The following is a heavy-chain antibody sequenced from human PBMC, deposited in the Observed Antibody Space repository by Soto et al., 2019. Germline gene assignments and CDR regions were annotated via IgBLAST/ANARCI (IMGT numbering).Heavy chain of an antibody. CDR2: ISATGVKT. CDR1: GFTFSNYA. J-gene: IGHJ4*02. Sequence: GGSLRLSCAASGFTFSNYAMNWVRQAPGKGLEWVSGISATGVKTYSADSVKGRFTMSRDNSKNTLYLQMNSLRAEDTAVYYCAKGFGYYDFWSGYLQDYWGQGTLVTVSS. D-gene: IGHD3-3*01. V-gene: IGHV3-23*01. CDR3: AKGFGYYDFWSGYLQDY.